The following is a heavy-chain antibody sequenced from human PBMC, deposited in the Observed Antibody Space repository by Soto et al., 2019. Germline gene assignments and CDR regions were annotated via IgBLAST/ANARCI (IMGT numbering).Heavy chain of an antibody. J-gene: IGHJ4*02. V-gene: IGHV3-13*01. CDR3: ARGLNYDFWSGSPASFDY. CDR1: GFTFSSYD. CDR2: IGTAGYT. Sequence: GGSLRLSCAASGFTFSSYDMHWVRQATGKGLEWVSAIGTAGYTYYPGSVKGRFTISRENAKNSLYFQMNSLRAEDTAVYYCARGLNYDFWSGSPASFDYWGQGTLVTVSS. D-gene: IGHD3-3*01.